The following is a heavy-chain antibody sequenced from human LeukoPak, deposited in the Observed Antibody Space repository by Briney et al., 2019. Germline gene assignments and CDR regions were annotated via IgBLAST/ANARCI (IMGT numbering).Heavy chain of an antibody. Sequence: SSETLSLTCSVSGVSVNNYYWNWIRQPAGKGLEWIGRIYSTGSTDYNPSLKSRVTMSVDTSQNQFSLNMSSVTAADTAVYYRARRVAGPNDAFDVWGQGTMVTVSS. CDR2: IYSTGST. CDR3: ARRVAGPNDAFDV. D-gene: IGHD6-19*01. J-gene: IGHJ3*01. CDR1: GVSVNNYY. V-gene: IGHV4-4*07.